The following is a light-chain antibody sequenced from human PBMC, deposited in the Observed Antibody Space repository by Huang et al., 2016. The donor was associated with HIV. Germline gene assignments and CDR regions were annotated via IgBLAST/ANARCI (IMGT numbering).Light chain of an antibody. J-gene: IGKJ1*01. CDR3: QQYNNWPRT. CDR2: GAS. V-gene: IGKV3-15*01. Sequence: EIVMTQSPATLSVSPGERATLSCRASHSVSSNLARYQQKPGQAPRLLIYGASTRATGIPARFSGRGSGTEFTLTISSLQSEDFAVYYCQQYNNWPRTFGQGTKVEIK. CDR1: HSVSSN.